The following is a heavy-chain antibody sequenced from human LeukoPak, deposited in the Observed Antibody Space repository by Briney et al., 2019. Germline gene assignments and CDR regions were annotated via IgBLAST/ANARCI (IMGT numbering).Heavy chain of an antibody. J-gene: IGHJ5*02. CDR2: IYYSGST. Sequence: PSETLSLTCTVSGGSISSYYWSWLRQPPRKGLEWIGYIYYSGSTNYNPSLKSRVTISVDTSKNQFSLKLSSVTAADTAVYYCARQGPYSGSYRGWFDPWGQGTLVTVSS. D-gene: IGHD1-26*01. V-gene: IGHV4-59*08. CDR1: GGSISSYY. CDR3: ARQGPYSGSYRGWFDP.